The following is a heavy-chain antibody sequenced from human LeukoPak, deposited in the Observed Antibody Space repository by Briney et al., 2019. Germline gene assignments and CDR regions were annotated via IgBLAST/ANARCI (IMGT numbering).Heavy chain of an antibody. CDR1: GFTFSICP. D-gene: IGHD5-18*01. CDR3: AREIGYSYGHGFDY. Sequence: PGVSLRLFCAASGFTFSICPMRGVPHARGKGREGVSAISGSGGSTYYADSVKGRFTISRDNSKNTLYLQMNSLRAEDTAVYYCAREIGYSYGHGFDYWGQGTLVTVSS. J-gene: IGHJ4*02. CDR2: ISGSGGST. V-gene: IGHV3-23*01.